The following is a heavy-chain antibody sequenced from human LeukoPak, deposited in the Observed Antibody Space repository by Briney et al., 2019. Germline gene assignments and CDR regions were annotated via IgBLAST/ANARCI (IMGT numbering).Heavy chain of an antibody. CDR3: AQSPAVAGIGNWFDP. CDR2: ISGSGGST. Sequence: GGSLRLSCAASGFTFSSYAMSWVRKAPGKGLDWSSAISGSGGSTYYADSVKGRFTISRDNSKNTLYLQMNSLRAEDTAVYYCAQSPAVAGIGNWFDPWGQGTLVTVSS. D-gene: IGHD6-19*01. J-gene: IGHJ5*02. CDR1: GFTFSSYA. V-gene: IGHV3-23*01.